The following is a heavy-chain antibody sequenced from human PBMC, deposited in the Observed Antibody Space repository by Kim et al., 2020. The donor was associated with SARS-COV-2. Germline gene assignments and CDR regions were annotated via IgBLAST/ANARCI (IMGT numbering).Heavy chain of an antibody. CDR3: AASLYAASTQSLDS. J-gene: IGHJ4*02. CDR1: GFTFSDHG. D-gene: IGHD2-8*01. V-gene: IGHV3-23*01. CDR2: VDAGGGVT. Sequence: GGSLRLSCAASGFTFSDHGMNWVRQAPGKGLEWVSIVDAGGGVTYYADSVKGRFTISRDNTKKTLYLQMNSLRVEDTAVYYCAASLYAASTQSLDSWGQGTLVTVSS.